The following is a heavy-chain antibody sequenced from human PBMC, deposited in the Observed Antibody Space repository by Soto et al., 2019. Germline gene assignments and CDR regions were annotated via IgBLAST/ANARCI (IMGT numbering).Heavy chain of an antibody. CDR2: MNPSGGNT. D-gene: IGHD2-15*01. CDR1: GYTFTSYD. CDR3: AAYGGNRYSHFDL. J-gene: IGHJ2*01. V-gene: IGHV1-8*01. Sequence: QVPLVQSGAEVKKPGASVKVSCKASGYTFTSYDINWVRQATGQGLEWMGWMNPSGGNTGYAEKFQGGGTMTRNNTISTAYMELSSRRSEDTAVYYCAAYGGNRYSHFDLWGRGTLVTVSS.